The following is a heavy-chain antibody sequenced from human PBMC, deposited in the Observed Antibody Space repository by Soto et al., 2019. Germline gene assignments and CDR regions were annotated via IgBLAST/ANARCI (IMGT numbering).Heavy chain of an antibody. J-gene: IGHJ4*02. CDR2: ITGNGADT. CDR3: AKGSSNSRPYYFDY. Sequence: GGSLRLSCAASGFTFSNYAMSWVRQAPGKGLEWFSAITGNGADTYHADSVKARFTISRDNSKNTLFLQMNSLRAEDTAIYYCAKGSSNSRPYYFDYWGRGTLVPVS. D-gene: IGHD2-2*01. V-gene: IGHV3-23*01. CDR1: GFTFSNYA.